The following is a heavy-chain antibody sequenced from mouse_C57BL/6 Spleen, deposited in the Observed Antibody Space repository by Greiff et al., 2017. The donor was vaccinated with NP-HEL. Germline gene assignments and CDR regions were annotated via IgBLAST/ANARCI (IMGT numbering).Heavy chain of an antibody. CDR2: IDPSDSYT. Sequence: VQLQQPGAELVKPGASVKLSCKASGYTFTSYWMQWVKQRPGQGLEWIGEIDPSDSYTNYNQKFKGKATLTVDTSSSTAYMQLSSLTSEDSAVYYCARSAYDYDGYAMDYWGQGTSVTVSS. V-gene: IGHV1-50*01. J-gene: IGHJ4*01. D-gene: IGHD2-4*01. CDR1: GYTFTSYW. CDR3: ARSAYDYDGYAMDY.